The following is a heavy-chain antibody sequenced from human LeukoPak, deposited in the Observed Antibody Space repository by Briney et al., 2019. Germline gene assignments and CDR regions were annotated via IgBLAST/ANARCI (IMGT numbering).Heavy chain of an antibody. D-gene: IGHD6-19*01. CDR2: VRGGTT. V-gene: IGHV3-49*04. CDR3: SRGSGWLSVY. J-gene: IGHJ4*02. Sequence: GGCLRLSCTASGFTFGVYLMSWVRQAPGKGREWIALVRGGTTEYAASVQGRFTISRDDSTSIAYLQINSLTTEDTAVYYCSRGSGWLSVYWGQGTLVTVSS. CDR1: GFTFGVYL.